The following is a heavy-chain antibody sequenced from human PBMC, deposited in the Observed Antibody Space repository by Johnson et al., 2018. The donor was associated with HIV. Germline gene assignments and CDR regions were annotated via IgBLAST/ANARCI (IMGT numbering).Heavy chain of an antibody. CDR2: ISSSGSSR. CDR3: ARGLWLTPDVFDI. V-gene: IGHV3-11*04. J-gene: IGHJ3*02. CDR1: GFTFSDYY. D-gene: IGHD3-16*01. Sequence: QVQLVESGGGLVKPGGSLRLSCAASGFTFSDYYMSWIRQAPGKGLEWVSYISSSGSSRYYADSVKGRFTVSRDNAKNSLYLQTNSLRADDTAVYYCARGLWLTPDVFDIWGQGTMVTVSS.